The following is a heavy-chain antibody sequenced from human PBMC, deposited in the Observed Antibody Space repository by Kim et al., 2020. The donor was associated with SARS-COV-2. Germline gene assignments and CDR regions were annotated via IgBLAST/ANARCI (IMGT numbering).Heavy chain of an antibody. J-gene: IGHJ6*02. V-gene: IGHV1-46*01. Sequence: ASVKVSCKASGYTFTSYYMHWVRQAPGQGLEWMGIINPSGGSTSYAQKFQGRVTMTRDTSTSTVYMELSSLRSEDTAVYYCARDLGFVPAAMGYGMDVWGQGTTVTVSS. CDR3: ARDLGFVPAAMGYGMDV. D-gene: IGHD2-2*01. CDR2: INPSGGST. CDR1: GYTFTSYY.